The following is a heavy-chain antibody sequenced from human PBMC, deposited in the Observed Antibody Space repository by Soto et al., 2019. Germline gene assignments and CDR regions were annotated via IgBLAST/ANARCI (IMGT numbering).Heavy chain of an antibody. V-gene: IGHV4-30-2*01. Sequence: QLQLQESGSGLVKPSQTLSLTCAVSGGSISSGGYSWSWIRQPPGKGLEWIGYIYHSGSTYYTPSLXSRXPIAVDRSKNQFSLKLSSVADADTAVYYCARVPDRWGQGTLVTVSS. CDR2: IYHSGST. D-gene: IGHD2-2*01. CDR1: GGSISSGGYS. J-gene: IGHJ5*02. CDR3: ARVPDR.